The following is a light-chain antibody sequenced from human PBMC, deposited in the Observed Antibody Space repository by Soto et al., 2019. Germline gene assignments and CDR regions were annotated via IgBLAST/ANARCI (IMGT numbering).Light chain of an antibody. Sequence: QSALAQPASVSGSPGQSITSSCTGSSSDIGPYNHVSWYQQHPGKAPKLIIYGVSDRPSGVSNRFSGSKSGTTASLTISGLQAEDEADYYCSSYTSTDTLYVLGTGTKVTVL. CDR1: SSDIGPYNH. CDR3: SSYTSTDTLYV. J-gene: IGLJ1*01. V-gene: IGLV2-14*01. CDR2: GVS.